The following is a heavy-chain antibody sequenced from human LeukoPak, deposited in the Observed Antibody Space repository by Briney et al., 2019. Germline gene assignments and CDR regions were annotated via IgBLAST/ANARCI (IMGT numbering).Heavy chain of an antibody. J-gene: IGHJ6*02. Sequence: SSETLSLTCTVSGGSISSSSYYWGWIRQPPGKGLEWIGNIYYSGSTYYNPSLKSRVTISVDTSKNQFSLKLSSVTAADTAVYYCARDGSSSYDGMDVWGQGTTVTVSS. CDR2: IYYSGST. V-gene: IGHV4-39*07. D-gene: IGHD6-13*01. CDR3: ARDGSSSYDGMDV. CDR1: GGSISSSSYY.